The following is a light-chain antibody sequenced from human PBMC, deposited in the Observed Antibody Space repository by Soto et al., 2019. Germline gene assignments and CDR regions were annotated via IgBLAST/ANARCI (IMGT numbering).Light chain of an antibody. J-gene: IGLJ1*01. CDR2: EVS. CDR3: SSYTSSSTLYV. CDR1: GSDVGGYNY. V-gene: IGLV2-14*01. Sequence: QSALTQTASVSGSHGQSSTISFTGTGSDVGGYNYVCWYQQHPGKAPKLMIYEVSNRPSGVSNRFSGSKSGNTASLTISGLQAEDEADYYCSSYTSSSTLYVFGTGTKVTVL.